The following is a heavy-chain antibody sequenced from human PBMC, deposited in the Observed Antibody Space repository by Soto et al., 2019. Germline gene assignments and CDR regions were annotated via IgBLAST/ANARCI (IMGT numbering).Heavy chain of an antibody. J-gene: IGHJ6*02. D-gene: IGHD3-16*01. Sequence: QVQLVESGGGVVQPGRSLRLSCAASGVTFSHYGMHWVRQAPGKGLEWVAVISYDGSHRYYLDSVKGRFTISSDNSKNTVYLQMNSLRCEDTAVYYCAKHPAPGFGAHGMDVWGPGTTVTVSS. CDR1: GVTFSHYG. V-gene: IGHV3-30*18. CDR2: ISYDGSHR. CDR3: AKHPAPGFGAHGMDV.